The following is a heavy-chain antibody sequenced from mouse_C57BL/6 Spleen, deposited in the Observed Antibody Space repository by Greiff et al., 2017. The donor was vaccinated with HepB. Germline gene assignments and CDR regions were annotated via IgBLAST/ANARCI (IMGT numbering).Heavy chain of an antibody. CDR2: INPNNGGT. CDR1: GYTFTDYN. Sequence: EVKLVESGPELVKPGASVKIPCKASGYTFTDYNMDWVKQSHGKSLEWIGDINPNNGGTIYNQKFKGKATLTVDKSSSTAYMELRSLTSEDTAVYYCAREGDGGLYFDYWGQGTTLTVSS. J-gene: IGHJ2*01. V-gene: IGHV1-18*01. CDR3: AREGDGGLYFDY. D-gene: IGHD3-3*01.